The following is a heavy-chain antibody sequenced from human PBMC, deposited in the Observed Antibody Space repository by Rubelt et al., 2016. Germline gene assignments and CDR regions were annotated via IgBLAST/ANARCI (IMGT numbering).Heavy chain of an antibody. CDR1: GYTFTSYA. CDR2: INAGNGNT. CDR3: ARKGYGYGMDV. Sequence: QVQLVQSGAEVKKPGASVKVSCKASGYTFTSYAMHWVRPAPGQRLEWMGWINAGNGNTKYSQKFQGRVTITRDTSASTAYMELSSLRSEDTAVYYCARKGYGYGMDVWGQGTTVTVSS. V-gene: IGHV1-3*01. J-gene: IGHJ6*02. D-gene: IGHD3-16*01.